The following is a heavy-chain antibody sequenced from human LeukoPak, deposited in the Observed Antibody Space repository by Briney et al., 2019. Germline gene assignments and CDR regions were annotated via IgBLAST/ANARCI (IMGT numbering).Heavy chain of an antibody. V-gene: IGHV3-30*04. CDR1: GFTFSSYA. Sequence: GGSLRLSCAASGFTFSSYAMHWVRQAPGKGLEWVAVISYDGSNKYYADSVKGRFTISRDNSKNTLYLQMNSLRAEDTAVYYCARVRYYDSSGYSFFDYWGQGTLVTVSS. D-gene: IGHD3-22*01. J-gene: IGHJ4*02. CDR3: ARVRYYDSSGYSFFDY. CDR2: ISYDGSNK.